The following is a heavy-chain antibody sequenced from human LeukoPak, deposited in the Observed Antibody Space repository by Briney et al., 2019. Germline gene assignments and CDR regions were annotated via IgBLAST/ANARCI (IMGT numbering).Heavy chain of an antibody. CDR1: GGSISSGSYY. CDR3: ARSPSIAARSYYYYYYMDV. Sequence: SETLSLTCTVSGGSISSGSYYWSWTRQPAVKGLEWIGRIYTSGSTNYNPSLKSRVTISVDTSKNQFSLKLSSVTAADTAVYYCARSPSIAARSYYYYYYMDVWGKGTTVTVSS. V-gene: IGHV4-61*02. D-gene: IGHD6-6*01. J-gene: IGHJ6*03. CDR2: IYTSGST.